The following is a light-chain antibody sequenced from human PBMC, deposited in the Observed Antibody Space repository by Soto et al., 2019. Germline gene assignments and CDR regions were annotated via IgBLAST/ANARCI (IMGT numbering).Light chain of an antibody. V-gene: IGKV3-11*01. CDR3: QQRGTWPT. CDR1: QSVSGY. CDR2: DAS. J-gene: IGKJ1*01. Sequence: EIVLTQSPVTLSLSPGERATLSCRASQSVSGYVAWYQQKPGQAPRLLIYDASSRANGIPARFTGSGSGTDFSLTISGLEPEYFAVYYCQQRGTWPTFGQGTRVEI.